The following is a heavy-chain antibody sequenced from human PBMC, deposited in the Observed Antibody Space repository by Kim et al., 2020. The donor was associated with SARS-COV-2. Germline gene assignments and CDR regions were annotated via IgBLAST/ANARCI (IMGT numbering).Heavy chain of an antibody. J-gene: IGHJ5*02. V-gene: IGHV1-3*01. D-gene: IGHD2-2*01. Sequence: QKFQGRVTITRDTSASTAYMELSSLRSEDTAVYYCARGYCSSTSCRRVDPWGQGTLVTVSS. CDR3: ARGYCSSTSCRRVDP.